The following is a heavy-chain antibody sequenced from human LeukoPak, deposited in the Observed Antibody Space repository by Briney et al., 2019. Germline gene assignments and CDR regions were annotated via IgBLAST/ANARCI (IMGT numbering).Heavy chain of an antibody. V-gene: IGHV4-59*01. Sequence: SETLSLTCTVSGGSISSYYWSWIRQPPGKGLEWIGYIHYSGSTNYNPSLKSRVTISVDTSKNQFSLKLSSVTAADTAVYYCAREARGFGELFFDYWGQGTLVTVSS. CDR3: AREARGFGELFFDY. D-gene: IGHD3-10*01. CDR1: GGSISSYY. CDR2: IHYSGST. J-gene: IGHJ4*02.